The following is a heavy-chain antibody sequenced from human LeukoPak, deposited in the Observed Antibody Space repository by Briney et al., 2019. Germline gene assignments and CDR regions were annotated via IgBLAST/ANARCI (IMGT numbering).Heavy chain of an antibody. CDR1: GYTFTSYY. D-gene: IGHD3-10*01. Sequence: ASVKVSCKASGYTFTSYYMHWVRQAPGQGLEWMGIINPSGGSTSYAQKFQGRVTMTRDTSTSTVYMELSRLKSEDTAVYYCARDHYYGSGSPTFDYWGQGTLVTVSS. CDR2: INPSGGST. J-gene: IGHJ4*02. CDR3: ARDHYYGSGSPTFDY. V-gene: IGHV1-46*01.